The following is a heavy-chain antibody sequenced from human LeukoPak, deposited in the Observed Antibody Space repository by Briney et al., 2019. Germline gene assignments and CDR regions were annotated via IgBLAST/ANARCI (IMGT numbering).Heavy chain of an antibody. V-gene: IGHV3-48*03. Sequence: GGSLRLSCAVSGFPFSVFEMNWVRQAPGKGLEWVSNIGSSGTTRYYADSVKGRFSISRDNAKKSLYLQMNSLRVEDTGVYYCALLAVASDFDYWGQGALVTVFS. D-gene: IGHD6-19*01. CDR1: GFPFSVFE. J-gene: IGHJ4*02. CDR2: IGSSGTTR. CDR3: ALLAVASDFDY.